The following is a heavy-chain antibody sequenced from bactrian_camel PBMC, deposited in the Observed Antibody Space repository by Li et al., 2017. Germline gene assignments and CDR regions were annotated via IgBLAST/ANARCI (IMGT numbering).Heavy chain of an antibody. D-gene: IGHD2*01. V-gene: IGHV3S40*01. CDR3: QPIGPAGGSCENY. CDR2: IYTGRGGT. Sequence: VQLVESGGGSVQAGGSLKLSCVATGFTYPFSAHYMGWFRQAAGKERERVAAIYTGRGGTYYADYVKGRFNISKDDDKNTVYLQMNSLKPEDTATYSCQPIGPAGGSCENYWGQGTQVTVS. J-gene: IGHJ4*01. CDR1: GFTYPFSAHY.